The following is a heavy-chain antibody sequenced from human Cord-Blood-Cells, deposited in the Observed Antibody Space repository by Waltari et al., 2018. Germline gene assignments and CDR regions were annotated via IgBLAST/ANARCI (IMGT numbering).Heavy chain of an antibody. CDR3: ARYSSSWYSPPHPTSPHFDY. CDR1: GGTFSSYA. Sequence: QVQLVQSGAEVKKPGSSVKVSCKASGGTFSSYAISWVRQAPGQGLEWMGGIIPIFGTANYAQKFQGRGTITADDSTSTAYMELSSLRSEDTAVYYCARYSSSWYSPPHPTSPHFDYWGQGTLVTVSS. J-gene: IGHJ4*02. CDR2: IIPIFGTA. V-gene: IGHV1-69*01. D-gene: IGHD6-13*01.